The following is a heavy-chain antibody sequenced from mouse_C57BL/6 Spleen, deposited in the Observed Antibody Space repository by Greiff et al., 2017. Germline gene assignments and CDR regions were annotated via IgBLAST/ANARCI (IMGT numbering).Heavy chain of an antibody. CDR2: IYPGDGDT. J-gene: IGHJ2*01. V-gene: IGHV1-82*01. CDR3: ARGSNWVDY. CDR1: GYAFSSSW. D-gene: IGHD4-1*01. Sequence: QVHVKQSVPELVKPGASVKISCKASGYAFSSSWMNWVKQRPGQGLEWIGRIYPGDGDTNYNGKFKGKATLAADKSSSTAYMQLGSLTSEDTAVYFCARGSNWVDYWGQGTTLTVSS.